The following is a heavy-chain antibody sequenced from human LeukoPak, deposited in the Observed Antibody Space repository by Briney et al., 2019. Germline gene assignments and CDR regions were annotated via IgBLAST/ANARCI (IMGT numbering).Heavy chain of an antibody. CDR1: GGSISSYY. CDR2: IYYSGYT. CDR3: ASGVGSYSPFDY. D-gene: IGHD1-26*01. Sequence: SETLSLTCTVSGGSISSYYWSWIRQPPGKGLEWIGYIYYSGYTNYNPSLKSRVTISVDTSKNQFSLKLSSVTAADTAVYYCASGVGSYSPFDYWGQGTLVTVSS. V-gene: IGHV4-59*01. J-gene: IGHJ4*02.